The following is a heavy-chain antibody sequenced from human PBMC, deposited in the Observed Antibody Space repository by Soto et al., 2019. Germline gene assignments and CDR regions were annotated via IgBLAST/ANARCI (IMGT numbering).Heavy chain of an antibody. CDR2: INTYNGKT. Sequence: QVQLVQSGAEVKKPGASVKVSCKASGYTFTDYGVSWVRQAPGHGLEWMGWINTYNGKTNYAPKVQARVTMTTDTSTTTAYMELRSLKSDDTAVYYCARDQYAVGGDFWGQGTLVTVSS. J-gene: IGHJ4*02. CDR3: ARDQYAVGGDF. D-gene: IGHD2-15*01. V-gene: IGHV1-18*01. CDR1: GYTFTDYG.